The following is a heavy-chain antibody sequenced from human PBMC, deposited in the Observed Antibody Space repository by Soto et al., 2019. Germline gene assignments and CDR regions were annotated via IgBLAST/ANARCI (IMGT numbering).Heavy chain of an antibody. Sequence: VQLLESGGGLAQPGGSLRLSCAASGFTFSTYAMTWVRQAPGEGLEWVSSIFGTGVNTYYADSVKGRFTISRDNSNNTLYLQMDSLRVEDTAVYYCAKENSATYGGGDYWGQGTLVTVSS. CDR3: AKENSATYGGGDY. D-gene: IGHD1-26*01. V-gene: IGHV3-23*01. CDR1: GFTFSTYA. CDR2: IFGTGVNT. J-gene: IGHJ4*02.